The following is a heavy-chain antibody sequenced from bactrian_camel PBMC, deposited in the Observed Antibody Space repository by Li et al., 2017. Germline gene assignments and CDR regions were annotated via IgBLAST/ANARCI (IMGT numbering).Heavy chain of an antibody. D-gene: IGHD4*01. J-gene: IGHJ4*01. V-gene: IGHV3S1*01. CDR1: GKTNVLNC. CDR3: ALIGSRLDL. Sequence: HVQLVESGGGLVQPGGSLNLSCAATGKTNVLNCMGWFRQAPGKGLEWVSAINSGGGSTYYADSVKGRFTISRDNAKNTLYLQMDSLKIEDTALYYCALIGSRLDLWGQGTQVTVS. CDR2: INSGGGST.